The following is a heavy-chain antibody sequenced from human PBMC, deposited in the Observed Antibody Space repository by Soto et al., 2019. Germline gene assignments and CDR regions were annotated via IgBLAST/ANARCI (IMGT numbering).Heavy chain of an antibody. CDR2: FDPEDGET. J-gene: IGHJ5*02. V-gene: IGHV1-24*01. Sequence: QVQLVQSGAEVKKPGGSVKVSCKVSGYTLTELSMHWVRQAPGKGLEWMGGFDPEDGETIYAQKFQGRVTMTEDTSTDTAYMEMSSLISEDTSVYYCATDLERTLRFDPWGQVTLVTVSS. D-gene: IGHD1-1*01. CDR3: ATDLERTLRFDP. CDR1: GYTLTELS.